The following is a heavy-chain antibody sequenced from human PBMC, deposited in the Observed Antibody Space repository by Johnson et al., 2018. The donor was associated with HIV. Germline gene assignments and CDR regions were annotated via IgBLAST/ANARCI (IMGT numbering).Heavy chain of an antibody. V-gene: IGHV3-7*02. CDR3: VAADRGSA. Sequence: VQLVESGGGLVQPGGSLRLSCASSGFTFSSYWMTWVRQAPGKGLEWVANIKQDGSEKYYVDSVKGRFTVSRDNAKNSLYLQMNSLRAEDMAVYYCVAADRGSAWGQGTTVTVSS. J-gene: IGHJ3*01. CDR1: GFTFSSYW. CDR2: IKQDGSEK. D-gene: IGHD1-26*01.